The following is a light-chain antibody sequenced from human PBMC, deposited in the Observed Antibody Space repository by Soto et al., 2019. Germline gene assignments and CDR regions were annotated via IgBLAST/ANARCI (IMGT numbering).Light chain of an antibody. CDR1: QSISSY. Sequence: DIQMTQSLSSLSASVGDRVTITCRASQSISSYLNWYQQKPGKAPKLLIYAASSLQSGVPSRFSGSGSGTDFTLTISSLQPEDFATYYCQQSYSTPGLTFGGGTKVDIK. V-gene: IGKV1-39*01. CDR3: QQSYSTPGLT. CDR2: AAS. J-gene: IGKJ4*01.